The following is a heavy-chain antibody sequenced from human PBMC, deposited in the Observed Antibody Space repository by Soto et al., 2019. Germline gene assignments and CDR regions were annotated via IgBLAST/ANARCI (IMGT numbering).Heavy chain of an antibody. D-gene: IGHD2-2*01. CDR2: INAGNGNT. CDR3: ARGARIVVVPAAYDY. J-gene: IGHJ4*02. Sequence: GASVKVSCKASGYTFTSYAMHWVRQAPGQRLEWMGWINAGNGNTKYSQKFQGRVTITRDTSASTAYMELSSLRSEDTAVYYCARGARIVVVPAAYDYWGQGTLVTVSS. CDR1: GYTFTSYA. V-gene: IGHV1-3*01.